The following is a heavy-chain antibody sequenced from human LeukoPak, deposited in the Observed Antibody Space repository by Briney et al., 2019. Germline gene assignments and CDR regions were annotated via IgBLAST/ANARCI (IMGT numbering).Heavy chain of an antibody. CDR3: ARGGIPTGPYYYFYYMDV. J-gene: IGHJ6*03. Sequence: GSSLRLSCAASGFTFSRNVMHWVRQAPGKGLEWVALISYDGNNKFYGDSVTGRFTISRDNSRNTLYLQMNSLRGEDAAVYSCARGGIPTGPYYYFYYMDVWGKGTAVTVSS. CDR2: ISYDGNNK. CDR1: GFTFSRNV. D-gene: IGHD3-10*01. V-gene: IGHV3-30*01.